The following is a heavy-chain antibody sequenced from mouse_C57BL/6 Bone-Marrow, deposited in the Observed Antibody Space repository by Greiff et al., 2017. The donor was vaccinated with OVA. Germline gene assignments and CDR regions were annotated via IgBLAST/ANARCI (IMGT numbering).Heavy chain of an antibody. CDR2: IDPSDSDT. Sequence: QVQLQQPGAELVRPGSSVKLSCKASGYTFTSYWMHWVKQRPIQGLEWIGNIDPSDSDTHYNQKFKDKATLTVDKSSSTAYMQLSSLTSEDSAVYYCVLGLLYWGQGTLVTVSA. CDR1: GYTFTSYW. V-gene: IGHV1-52*01. J-gene: IGHJ3*01. D-gene: IGHD2-10*01. CDR3: VLGLLY.